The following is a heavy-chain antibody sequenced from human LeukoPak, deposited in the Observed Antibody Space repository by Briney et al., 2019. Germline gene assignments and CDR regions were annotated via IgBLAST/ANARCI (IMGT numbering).Heavy chain of an antibody. Sequence: PGRSLRPSCAASGSTFSSYAMSCVRQPPGKWLEWVSAISGSGGSTYYADSVKGRCTISRDNSKNTLYLQMNSLRAEDTAVYYCAKDRGTGYLDYWGQGTLVTVSS. CDR2: ISGSGGST. J-gene: IGHJ4*02. CDR3: AKDRGTGYLDY. D-gene: IGHD3/OR15-3a*01. CDR1: GSTFSSYA. V-gene: IGHV3-23*01.